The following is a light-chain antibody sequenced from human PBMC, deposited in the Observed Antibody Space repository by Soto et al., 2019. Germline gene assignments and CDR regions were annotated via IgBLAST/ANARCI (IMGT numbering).Light chain of an antibody. CDR1: SSDVGAYNY. J-gene: IGLJ3*02. CDR2: EVS. V-gene: IGLV2-8*01. CDR3: MCYAGGNNWV. Sequence: QSVLTQPPSASGSPGQSVTISCTGTSSDVGAYNYVSWYQQHPGKAPKLMIYEVSKRPSGVPDRFSGSKSGNTASLTVSGLQAEDEADYYCMCYAGGNNWVFGGGTKLTVL.